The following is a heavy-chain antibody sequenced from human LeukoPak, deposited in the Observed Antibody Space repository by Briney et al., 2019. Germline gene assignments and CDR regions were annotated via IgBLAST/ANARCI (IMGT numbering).Heavy chain of an antibody. D-gene: IGHD4-17*01. CDR2: IYYSGST. CDR3: ARVLVDYGDYVGFVSPYGMDV. V-gene: IGHV4-59*01. CDR1: GGSFSGYY. Sequence: ASETLSLTCAVYGGSFSGYYWSWIRQPPGKGLEWIGYIYYSGSTNYNPSLKSRVTISVDTSKNQFSLKLSSVTAADTAVYYCARVLVDYGDYVGFVSPYGMDVWGQGTTVTVSS. J-gene: IGHJ6*02.